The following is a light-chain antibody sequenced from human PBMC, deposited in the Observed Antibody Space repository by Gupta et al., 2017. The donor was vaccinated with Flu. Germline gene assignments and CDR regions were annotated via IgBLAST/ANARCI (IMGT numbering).Light chain of an antibody. CDR3: CSYAGTYTVV. CDR2: DVS. V-gene: IGLV2-11*01. CDR1: SSDVGGYNY. J-gene: IGLJ2*01. Sequence: QSALTQPRSVSGSPGQSVTISCPGTSSDVGGYNYVSWYQQHPGKAPKLMIYDVSKRPSGVPDRFSGSKSGIAASLTISGLQAEDEADYYCCSYAGTYTVVFGGGTKLTVL.